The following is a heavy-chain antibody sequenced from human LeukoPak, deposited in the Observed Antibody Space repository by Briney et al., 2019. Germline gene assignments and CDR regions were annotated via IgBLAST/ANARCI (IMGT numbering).Heavy chain of an antibody. CDR1: GYAFTDYY. CDR3: AREDFGDFYFGS. D-gene: IGHD4-17*01. J-gene: IGHJ4*02. V-gene: IGHV1-2*06. Sequence: ASVTFSFTSSGYAFTDYYIYWVRPAPGQGLEWMGRINPNSGDKKYAQNFQGRVTITRDTSISTAYMELNRLRSDDTAVYYCAREDFGDFYFGSWGQGTLVTVSS. CDR2: INPNSGDK.